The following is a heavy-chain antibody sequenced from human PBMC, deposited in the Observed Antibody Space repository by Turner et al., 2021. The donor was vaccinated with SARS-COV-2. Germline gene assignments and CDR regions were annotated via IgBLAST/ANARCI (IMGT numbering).Heavy chain of an antibody. CDR2: TSYDGSNK. D-gene: IGHD4-4*01. CDR3: AKQQGLYSNPMYYFDY. Sequence: VLLVDPGVGVVQPGRSLRLSCLASGFIFSSYGMHWVRQAPGKGLEWVAVTSYDGSNKYYADSVKGRFTISRDNSKNTLYLQMNSLRAEDTAVYYCAKQQGLYSNPMYYFDYWGQGTLVTVSS. CDR1: GFIFSSYG. J-gene: IGHJ4*02. V-gene: IGHV3-30*18.